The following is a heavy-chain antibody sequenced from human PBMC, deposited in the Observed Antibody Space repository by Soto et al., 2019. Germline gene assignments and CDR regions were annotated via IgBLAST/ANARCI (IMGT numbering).Heavy chain of an antibody. CDR1: GYTFTSYD. V-gene: IGHV1-8*01. D-gene: IGHD6-13*01. Sequence: GASVKVSCKASGYTFTSYDINWVRQATGQGLEWMGWMNPNSGNTGYAQKFQGRVTMTRNTSISTAYMELSSLRSEDTAVYYCARWYSSSWYDYYYYGMDVWGQGTXVTVSS. J-gene: IGHJ6*02. CDR2: MNPNSGNT. CDR3: ARWYSSSWYDYYYYGMDV.